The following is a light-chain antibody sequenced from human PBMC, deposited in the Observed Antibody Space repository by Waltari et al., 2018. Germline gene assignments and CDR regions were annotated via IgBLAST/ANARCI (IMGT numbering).Light chain of an antibody. V-gene: IGKV4-1*01. Sequence: DIVMTQSPDSLAVSLGERATINCKSSQSILYSSNNKNYLAWYQQKPGQPPKGLIYWASTRESGVPDRCSGSGSGTDFTLTISSLQAEDVAVYYCEQYYSAPYAFGQGTKLEIK. CDR1: QSILYSSNNKNY. CDR3: EQYYSAPYA. J-gene: IGKJ2*01. CDR2: WAS.